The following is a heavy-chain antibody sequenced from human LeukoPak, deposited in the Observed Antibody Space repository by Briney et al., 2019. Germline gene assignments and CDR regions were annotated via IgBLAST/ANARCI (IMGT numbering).Heavy chain of an antibody. CDR1: GFTFSNYW. CDR3: ATPRGDYYYGMDV. J-gene: IGHJ6*02. CDR2: VNSDGSNT. D-gene: IGHD3-10*01. Sequence: GGSLRLSCAASGFTFSNYWMHWVRQASGKGLVWVSRVNSDGSNTYYADSVKGRFTISRDNAKNTLYLQMNSLRAEDTAVYYCATPRGDYYYGMDVWGLGTTVTVSS. V-gene: IGHV3-74*01.